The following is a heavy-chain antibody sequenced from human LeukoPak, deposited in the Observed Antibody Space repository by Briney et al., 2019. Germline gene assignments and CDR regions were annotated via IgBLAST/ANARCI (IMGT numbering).Heavy chain of an antibody. J-gene: IGHJ4*02. CDR3: ARDLKVLRYFDWLSLLDY. V-gene: IGHV7-4-1*02. CDR1: GYTFTSYA. CDR2: INTNTGNP. D-gene: IGHD3-9*01. Sequence: GASVKVSCKASGYTFTSYAMNWVRQAPGQGLEWMGWINTNTGNPTYAQGFTGRFVFSLDTSVSTAYLQISSLKAEDTAVYHCARDLKVLRYFDWLSLLDYWGQGTLVTVSS.